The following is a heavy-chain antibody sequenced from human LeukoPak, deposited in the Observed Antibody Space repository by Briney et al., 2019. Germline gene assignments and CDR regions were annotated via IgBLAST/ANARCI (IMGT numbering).Heavy chain of an antibody. CDR1: GFTISNTG. J-gene: IGHJ5*02. V-gene: IGHV3-30*18. CDR2: ISHHGTAE. Sequence: GTFLRLSCAVSGFTISNTGMHWVRQAPGKGLEWVAMISHHGTAEYYGDSVKGRFTIFRDNSKNTVYLQMNSLRAEDTAVYYCAKDWGSSGWYNWFDPWGQGTLVTVSS. D-gene: IGHD6-19*01. CDR3: AKDWGSSGWYNWFDP.